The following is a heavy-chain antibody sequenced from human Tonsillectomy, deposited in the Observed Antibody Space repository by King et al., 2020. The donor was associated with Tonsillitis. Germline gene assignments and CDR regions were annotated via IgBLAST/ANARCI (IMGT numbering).Heavy chain of an antibody. CDR2: IYYSGST. V-gene: IGHV4-39*01. CDR3: ARLVRFGEPFDY. CDR1: GGSISSSSYY. Sequence: QLQESAPGLVKPSETLSLTCNVSGGSISSSSYYWGWIRQPPGKGLEWIGSIYYSGSTYYNPSLKSRVTISVDTSKNQFSLKLRSVTAADTAVYYCARLVRFGEPFDYWGQGTLVTVSS. J-gene: IGHJ4*02. D-gene: IGHD3-10*01.